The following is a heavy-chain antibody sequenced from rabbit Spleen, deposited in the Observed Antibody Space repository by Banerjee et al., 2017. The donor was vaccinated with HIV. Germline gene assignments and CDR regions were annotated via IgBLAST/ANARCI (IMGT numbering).Heavy chain of an antibody. CDR1: RFSFSSSHY. Sequence: QSLEESGGDLVKPGASLTLTCTASRFSFSSSHYMCWVRQAPGKGLEWIGDIYPVFGITNYANWAKGRFTISKTSSTTVTLQMTSLTVADTATYFCARDAGSGHYIDVYFDLWGPGTLVTVS. V-gene: IGHV1S40*01. D-gene: IGHD8-1*01. J-gene: IGHJ4*01. CDR2: IYPVFGIT. CDR3: ARDAGSGHYIDVYFDL.